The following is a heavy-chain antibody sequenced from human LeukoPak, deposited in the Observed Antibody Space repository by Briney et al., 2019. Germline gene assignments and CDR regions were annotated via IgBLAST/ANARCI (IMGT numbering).Heavy chain of an antibody. D-gene: IGHD6-19*01. CDR2: IFFFWCT. V-gene: IGHV4-59*08. CDR1: GVSISSYY. Sequence: AETLSLICTVSGVSISSYYWRWILQSPGKGLEWSGYIFFFWCTNYKASLKRRVTISGVASKKQLSLRLSSVSAADAAVYYCARHPSGAGPQGGFDHWGQGTLVTVSS. CDR3: ARHPSGAGPQGGFDH. J-gene: IGHJ4*02.